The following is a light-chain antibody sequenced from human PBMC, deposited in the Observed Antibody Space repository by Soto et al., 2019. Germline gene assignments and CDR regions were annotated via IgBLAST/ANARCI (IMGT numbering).Light chain of an antibody. V-gene: IGKV3-20*01. Sequence: EIVLTQSPGTLSLSPEERATLSCRASQSVSSKLAWYRQTPGQAPRLLIYDASTRATDIPDRFSGSGSGTDFALTISRLEPADFAGYYCQQYGSSFATFGQGTQVEVK. CDR2: DAS. CDR3: QQYGSSFAT. CDR1: QSVSSK. J-gene: IGKJ1*01.